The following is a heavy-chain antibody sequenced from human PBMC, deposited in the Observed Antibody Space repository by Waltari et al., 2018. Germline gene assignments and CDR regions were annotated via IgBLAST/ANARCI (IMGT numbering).Heavy chain of an antibody. V-gene: IGHV4-30-4*08. Sequence: QVQLQESGPGLVKPSQTLSLTCSVSGGSIISGDYHWTWIRQPPGKGLEWIGYMYHSGSTSYDPSLRSRVRITRDTSRNQFSLRLRSVTAADTAVYYCARVDVGQYDIVTESFSYYYFMDVWGKGTTVTVAS. CDR3: ARVDVGQYDIVTESFSYYYFMDV. J-gene: IGHJ6*03. CDR2: MYHSGST. D-gene: IGHD3-9*01. CDR1: GGSIISGDYH.